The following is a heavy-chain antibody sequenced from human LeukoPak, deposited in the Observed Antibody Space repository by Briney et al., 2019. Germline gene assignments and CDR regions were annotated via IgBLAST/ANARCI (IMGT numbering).Heavy chain of an antibody. J-gene: IGHJ3*02. V-gene: IGHV1-8*01. Sequence: GASVKVSCKASGYTFTSYDINWVRQATGQGLEWMGWMSPNSDNRGYEQNFQGRVTMTMGTSISTAYMELSSLRSEDTAVYYCAAIMVVTAGVAFNIWGQGTMVTVSS. D-gene: IGHD2-21*02. CDR3: AAIMVVTAGVAFNI. CDR2: MSPNSDNR. CDR1: GYTFTSYD.